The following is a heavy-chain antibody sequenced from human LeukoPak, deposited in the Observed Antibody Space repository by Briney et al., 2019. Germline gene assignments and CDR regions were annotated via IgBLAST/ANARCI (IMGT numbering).Heavy chain of an antibody. V-gene: IGHV5-51*01. CDR3: ARVYGYPSTWIDY. D-gene: IGHD5/OR15-5a*01. J-gene: IGHJ4*02. CDR1: GSPFIKFW. Sequence: GEPLRISFQASGSPFIKFWISWARPRPGKGLEWMGNIYPDDSDTTYSPPFQGQVTISADRSTGIVYLQLSSLQASDTATYYCARVYGYPSTWIDYWGQGTLVTVSS. CDR2: IYPDDSDT.